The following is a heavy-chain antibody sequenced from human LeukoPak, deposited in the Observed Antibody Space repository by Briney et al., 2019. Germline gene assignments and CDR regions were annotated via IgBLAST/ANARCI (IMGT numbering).Heavy chain of an antibody. V-gene: IGHV3-21*01. J-gene: IGHJ5*02. CDR3: ARSGSYSFWFDP. Sequence: GGSLRLSCAASGFTFSSYSMNWVRQAPGKGLEWVSSISSSSSYIYYADSVKGRFTISRDNAKNSLYLQMNSLRAEDTAVYYCARSGSYSFWFDPWGRGTLVTVSS. CDR1: GFTFSSYS. D-gene: IGHD1-26*01. CDR2: ISSSSSYI.